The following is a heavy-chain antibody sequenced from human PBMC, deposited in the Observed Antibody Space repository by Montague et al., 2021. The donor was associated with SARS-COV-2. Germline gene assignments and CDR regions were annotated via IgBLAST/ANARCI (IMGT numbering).Heavy chain of an antibody. V-gene: IGHV6-1*01. CDR1: GDSVSSNSAA. Sequence: CAISGDSVSSNSAAWNWIRQSPSRGLEWLGRTYYRSKWYNDYAXXXKXXXTINPDTPKNQFSLQLNSVTAEDTAVYYCARELRRIIMIVDIRGFDYWGQGTLVTVSS. D-gene: IGHD3-22*01. CDR2: TYYRSKWYN. CDR3: ARELRRIIMIVDIRGFDY. J-gene: IGHJ4*02.